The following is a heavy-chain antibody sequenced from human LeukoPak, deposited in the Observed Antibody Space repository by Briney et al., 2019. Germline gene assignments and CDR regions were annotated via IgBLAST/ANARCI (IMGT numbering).Heavy chain of an antibody. CDR1: GGSFINYG. CDR3: ARDAGTLYYDSGSYYNFAGGGMDV. J-gene: IGHJ6*04. D-gene: IGHD3-10*01. V-gene: IGHV1-69*01. Sequence: GASVKVSCTTSGGSFINYGISWVRQAPGQGLEWMGGIIPMSGTTNYAQKFQGRVAISADVSTITSYMELSSLRSEDTAMYYCARDAGTLYYDSGSYYNFAGGGMDVWGKGTTVTVSS. CDR2: IIPMSGTT.